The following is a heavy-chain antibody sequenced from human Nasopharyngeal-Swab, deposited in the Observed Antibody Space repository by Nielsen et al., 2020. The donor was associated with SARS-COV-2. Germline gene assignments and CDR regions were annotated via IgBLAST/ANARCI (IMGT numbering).Heavy chain of an antibody. CDR3: ARVPIVVVVAATGWFDP. V-gene: IGHV3-74*01. CDR2: INTDGSVT. D-gene: IGHD2-15*01. CDR1: GFTFSNYW. J-gene: IGHJ5*02. Sequence: GESLKISCEASGFTFSNYWMHWVRQTPGKGLVWVSRINTDGSVTNYADSVKGRFTISRDNAKNTLYLQMNSLRAEDTAVYYCARVPIVVVVAATGWFDPWGQGTLVTVSS.